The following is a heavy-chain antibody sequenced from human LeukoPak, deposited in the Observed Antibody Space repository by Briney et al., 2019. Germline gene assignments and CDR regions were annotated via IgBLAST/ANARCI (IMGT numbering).Heavy chain of an antibody. J-gene: IGHJ4*02. CDR3: ASIGYYDSSGYPFDY. CDR2: MNPNSGNT. V-gene: IGHV1-8*01. CDR1: GYTFTSYD. Sequence: ASVKVSCKASGYTFTSYDINWVRQATGQGLEWMGWMNPNSGNTGYAQKFQGRATMTRNTSISTAYMELSSLRSEDTAVYYCASIGYYDSSGYPFDYWGQGTLVTVSS. D-gene: IGHD3-22*01.